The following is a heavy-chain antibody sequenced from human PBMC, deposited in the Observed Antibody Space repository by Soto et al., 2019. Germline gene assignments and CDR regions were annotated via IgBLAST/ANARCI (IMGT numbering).Heavy chain of an antibody. CDR1: GYTFTGYY. V-gene: IGHV1-2*02. CDR3: ARVSIAARQNWFDP. Sequence: ASVKVSCKASGYTFTGYYMHWVRQAPGQGLEWMGWINPNSGGTNYAQKFQGRVTMTRDTSISTAYMELSRLRSDDTAVYYCARVSIAARQNWFDPWGQGTLVTVSS. CDR2: INPNSGGT. J-gene: IGHJ5*02. D-gene: IGHD6-6*01.